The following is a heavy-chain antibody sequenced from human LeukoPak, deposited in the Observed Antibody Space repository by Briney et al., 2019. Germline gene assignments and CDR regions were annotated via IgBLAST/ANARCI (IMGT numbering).Heavy chain of an antibody. D-gene: IGHD6-13*01. CDR3: ARDNAGANWFDP. V-gene: IGHV4-61*01. J-gene: IGHJ5*02. Sequence: SETLSLTCTVSGCSVSSGSYYWSWIRQPPGKGLEWIGYIYYSGSTNYNPSLKSRVTISVDTSKNQFSLKLSSVTAADTAVYYCARDNAGANWFDPWGQGTLVTVSS. CDR2: IYYSGST. CDR1: GCSVSSGSYY.